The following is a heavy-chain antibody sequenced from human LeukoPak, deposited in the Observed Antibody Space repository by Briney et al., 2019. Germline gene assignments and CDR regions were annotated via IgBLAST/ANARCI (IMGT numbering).Heavy chain of an antibody. V-gene: IGHV3-30*18. D-gene: IGHD6-19*01. J-gene: IGHJ4*02. CDR2: ISYDGSNK. Sequence: PGGSLRLSCAASGFTFSSYGMHWVRRAPGKGLEWVAVISYDGSNKYYADSVKGRFTISRDNSKNTLYVQMNSLRTEDTAVYYCAKTKNSGWSTAFDYWGQGTLVTVS. CDR1: GFTFSSYG. CDR3: AKTKNSGWSTAFDY.